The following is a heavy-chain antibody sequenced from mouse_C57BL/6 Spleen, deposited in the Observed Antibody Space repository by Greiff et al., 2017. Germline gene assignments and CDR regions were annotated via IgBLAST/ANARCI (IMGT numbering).Heavy chain of an antibody. V-gene: IGHV5-17*01. D-gene: IGHD2-3*01. CDR1: GFTFSDYG. CDR3: ASDGYYPYYYAMDY. CDR2: ISSGSSTI. Sequence: VQLKESGGGLVKPGGSLKLSCAASGFTFSDYGMHWVRQAPEKGLEWVAYISSGSSTINYADTVKGRFTISRDNAKNTLFLQMTSLRSEDTAIYYCASDGYYPYYYAMDYWGQGTSVTVSS. J-gene: IGHJ4*01.